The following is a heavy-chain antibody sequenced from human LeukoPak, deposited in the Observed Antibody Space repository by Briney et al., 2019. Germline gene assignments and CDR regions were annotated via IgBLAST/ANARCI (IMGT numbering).Heavy chain of an antibody. CDR1: GFTLSSCA. CDR2: ISGSGGST. D-gene: IGHD2-2*01. CDR3: AKGGGYCSSTSCSTLDY. Sequence: GGSLRLSCEASGFTLSSCAMSWVRQAPGKGLEWVSAISGSGGSTYYADSVKGRFTISRDNSKNTLYLQMNNLRAEDTAVYYCAKGGGYCSSTSCSTLDYWGQGTLVTVSS. J-gene: IGHJ4*02. V-gene: IGHV3-23*01.